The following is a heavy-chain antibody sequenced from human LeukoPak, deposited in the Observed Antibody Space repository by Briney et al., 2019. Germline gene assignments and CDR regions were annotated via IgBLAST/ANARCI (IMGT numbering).Heavy chain of an antibody. D-gene: IGHD2-15*01. J-gene: IGHJ4*02. CDR3: ARAPDRSDGNCYFDY. CDR2: IHYSGST. V-gene: IGHV4-59*01. Sequence: LEWIGYIHYSGSTSYTPSLTSRVTTSVATSKTQFSLKLTSVTGADTALYYCARAPDRSDGNCYFDYWGQGTLVTVSS.